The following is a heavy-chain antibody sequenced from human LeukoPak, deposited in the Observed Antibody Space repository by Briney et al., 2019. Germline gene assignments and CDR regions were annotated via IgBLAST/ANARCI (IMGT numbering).Heavy chain of an antibody. CDR1: GFIFSNYE. D-gene: IGHD6-13*01. CDR2: ISDHGKSR. J-gene: IGHJ4*02. Sequence: GGSLRLSCVASGFIFSNYEMNWVRQTPGKGLEWVSYISDHGKSRNYVDSVKGRFTISRDNAKNSLYLQMNSLRVEDTAIYFFARARIAAPLLDYWGQGTLVTVSS. V-gene: IGHV3-48*03. CDR3: ARARIAAPLLDY.